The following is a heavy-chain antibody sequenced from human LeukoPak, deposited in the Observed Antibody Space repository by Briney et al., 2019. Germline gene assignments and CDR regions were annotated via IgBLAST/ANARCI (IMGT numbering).Heavy chain of an antibody. Sequence: GGSLRLSCAASRFTFSSYGMHWVRQAPGKGLEWVALILYDGSNKYYADSVKGRFTISRDNSKNTLYLQMNSLRAEDTAVYYCAKGELGLWFDYWGLGTLVTVSS. CDR2: ILYDGSNK. D-gene: IGHD5-18*01. CDR1: RFTFSSYG. CDR3: AKGELGLWFDY. J-gene: IGHJ4*02. V-gene: IGHV3-30*18.